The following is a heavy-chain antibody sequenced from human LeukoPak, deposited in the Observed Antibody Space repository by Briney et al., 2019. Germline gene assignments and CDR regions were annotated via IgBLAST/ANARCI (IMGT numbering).Heavy chain of an antibody. CDR1: GHTFTGYY. J-gene: IGHJ3*02. CDR3: ARTLVVINDAFDI. D-gene: IGHD3-22*01. Sequence: ASVKVSCKASGHTFTGYYIHWVRQAPGQGLGWMGWINPNSGDTNYAQKFQGRVSMTGDTSISTAYMELSRLRSDDTAVYYCARTLVVINDAFDIWGQGTMVTVSS. CDR2: INPNSGDT. V-gene: IGHV1-2*02.